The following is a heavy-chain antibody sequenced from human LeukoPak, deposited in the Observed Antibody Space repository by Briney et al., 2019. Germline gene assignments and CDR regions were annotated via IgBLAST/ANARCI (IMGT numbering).Heavy chain of an antibody. J-gene: IGHJ6*03. CDR2: IYHSGST. CDR1: GVSISSYY. D-gene: IGHD6-6*01. Sequence: AETLSLTCTVSGVSISSYYWSWIRQPPGKGLEWIGSIYHSGSTYYNPSLKSRVTISVDTSKNQFSLKLSSVTAADAAVYYCAREEQLVFYYMDVWGKGTTVTVSS. CDR3: AREEQLVFYYMDV. V-gene: IGHV4-38-2*02.